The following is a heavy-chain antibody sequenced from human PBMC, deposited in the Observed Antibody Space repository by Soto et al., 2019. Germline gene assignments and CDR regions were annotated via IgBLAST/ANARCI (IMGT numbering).Heavy chain of an antibody. D-gene: IGHD3-10*01. J-gene: IGHJ3*02. V-gene: IGHV1-2*04. CDR3: ARAFHKGISDAFDI. CDR2: INPNSGGT. CDR1: GYTFTGYY. Sequence: QVSTPVASVKVSCKASGYTFTGYYMHWVRQAPGQGLEWMGWINPNSGGTNYAQKFQGWVTMTRDTSISTAYMELSRLRSDDTAVYYCARAFHKGISDAFDIWGQGTMVTV.